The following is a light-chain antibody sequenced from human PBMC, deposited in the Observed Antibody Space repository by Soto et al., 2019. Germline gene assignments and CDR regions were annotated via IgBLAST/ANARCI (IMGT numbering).Light chain of an antibody. J-gene: IGKJ1*01. CDR3: QQYGSSPWT. CDR1: QSVRSNY. CDR2: GAS. Sequence: EIVLTQSPGTLSLSPGERATLSCRASQSVRSNYLGWYQQKPGQAPRLLIYGASSRATGIPDRFSGSGSGTDFTLTIRTLEPEDFAVYYCQQYGSSPWTFGQGTKVDIK. V-gene: IGKV3-20*01.